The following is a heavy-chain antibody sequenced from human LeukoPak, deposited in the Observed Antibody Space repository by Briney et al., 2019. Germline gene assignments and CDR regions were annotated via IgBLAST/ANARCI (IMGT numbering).Heavy chain of an antibody. D-gene: IGHD1-1*01. V-gene: IGHV5-51*01. CDR2: IYPGDSDT. J-gene: IGHJ3*02. Sequence: GASLKISCKGSGYRFTSYWIGWVRQMPGKGLEWMGIIYPGDSDTRYSPSFRGQVTISADKSINTAYLQWSSLKASDTAMYYCARHRAPDGTDAFDIWGQGTMVTVSS. CDR1: GYRFTSYW. CDR3: ARHRAPDGTDAFDI.